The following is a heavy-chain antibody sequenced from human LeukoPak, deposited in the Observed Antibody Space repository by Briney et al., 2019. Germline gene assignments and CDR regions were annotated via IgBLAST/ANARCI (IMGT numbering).Heavy chain of an antibody. J-gene: IGHJ4*02. V-gene: IGHV1-69*05. D-gene: IGHD6-13*01. CDR1: GGTFSSYA. Sequence: SVKVSCKASGGTFSSYAISWVRQAPGQGLEWMGGIIPIFGTANYAQKFQGRVTITRDTSASTAYMELSSLRSEDTAVYYCATEIAAAGNFDYWGQGTLVTVSS. CDR2: IIPIFGTA. CDR3: ATEIAAAGNFDY.